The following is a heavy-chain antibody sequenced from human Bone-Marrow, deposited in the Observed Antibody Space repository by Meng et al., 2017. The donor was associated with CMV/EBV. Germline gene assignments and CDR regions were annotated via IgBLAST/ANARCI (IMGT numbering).Heavy chain of an antibody. CDR3: ARDGYNLPLDI. J-gene: IGHJ3*02. Sequence: GSLRLSCTVSGGSISSYYWSWIRQPPGKGLEWSGYIYYSGSTNYNPSLKSRVTISVDTSKNQFSLKLSSVTAADTAVYYCARDGYNLPLDIWGQGTMVTVSS. V-gene: IGHV4-59*01. CDR2: IYYSGST. D-gene: IGHD5-24*01. CDR1: GGSISSYY.